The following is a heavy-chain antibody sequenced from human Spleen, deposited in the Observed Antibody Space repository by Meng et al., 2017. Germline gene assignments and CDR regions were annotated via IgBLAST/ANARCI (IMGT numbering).Heavy chain of an antibody. D-gene: IGHD3-22*01. Sequence: SVKVSCKASGYTFTSYDINWVRQAPGQGLEWMGRIFPIVGIANYAQRFQGRVTITADKSTSTAYMELSSLRSEDTAVYYCARGPGYYDSSGSLHYDYGMDVWGQGTTVTVSS. V-gene: IGHV1-69*04. CDR2: IFPIVGIA. CDR3: ARGPGYYDSSGSLHYDYGMDV. CDR1: GYTFTSYD. J-gene: IGHJ6*02.